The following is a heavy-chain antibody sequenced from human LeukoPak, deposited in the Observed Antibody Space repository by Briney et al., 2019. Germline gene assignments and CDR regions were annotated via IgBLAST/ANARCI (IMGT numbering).Heavy chain of an antibody. Sequence: GGSLRLSCDSSGFTFRSYWMSWVRQAPGKGLEWVANIKLDGNDKYYVDSVKGRFTISRDNAKDSLYLQMNSLRVEDTAVYYCARRSSVPGYFDNWFFDLWSRGTLVTVSS. V-gene: IGHV3-7*01. CDR2: IKLDGNDK. CDR3: ARRSSVPGYFDNWFFDL. J-gene: IGHJ2*01. D-gene: IGHD3-22*01. CDR1: GFTFRSYW.